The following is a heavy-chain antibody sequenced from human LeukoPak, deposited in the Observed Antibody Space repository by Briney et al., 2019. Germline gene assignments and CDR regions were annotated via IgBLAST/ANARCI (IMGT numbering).Heavy chain of an antibody. J-gene: IGHJ2*01. CDR3: ARGYYYDSSGYYHRYWYFDL. CDR2: IYYSGST. D-gene: IGHD3-22*01. CDR1: GGSISSYY. V-gene: IGHV4-59*01. Sequence: SETLSLTCTASGGSISSYYWSWIRQPPGKGLEWIGYIYYSGSTNYNPSLKSRVTISVDTSKNQFSLKLSSVTAADTAVYYCARGYYYDSSGYYHRYWYFDLWGRGTLVTVSS.